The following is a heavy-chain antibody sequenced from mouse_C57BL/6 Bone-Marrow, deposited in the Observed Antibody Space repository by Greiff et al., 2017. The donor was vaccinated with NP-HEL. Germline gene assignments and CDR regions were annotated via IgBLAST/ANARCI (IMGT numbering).Heavy chain of an antibody. CDR2: IYPRDGST. V-gene: IGHV1-78*01. CDR1: GYTFTDHT. D-gene: IGHD1-1*01. Sequence: VQLQQSDAELVKPGASVKISCKVSGYTFTDHTIHWMKQRPEQGLEWIGYIYPRDGSTKYNEKFKGKATLTADKSSSTAYMQLNSLTSEDSAVYFCASGLYGGYYAMDYWGQGTSVTVSS. CDR3: ASGLYGGYYAMDY. J-gene: IGHJ4*01.